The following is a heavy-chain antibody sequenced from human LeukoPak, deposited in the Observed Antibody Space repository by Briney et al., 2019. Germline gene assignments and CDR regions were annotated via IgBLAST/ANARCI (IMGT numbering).Heavy chain of an antibody. CDR1: GFTFSSYA. V-gene: IGHV3-23*01. J-gene: IGHJ4*02. CDR3: AKGGSSWYESLDY. CDR2: ISGSGGST. D-gene: IGHD6-13*01. Sequence: GGSLRLSYAASGFTFSSYAMSWVRQAPGKGLEWVSAISGSGGSTYYADSVKGRFTISRDNSKNTLYLQMNSLRAEDTAVYYCAKGGSSWYESLDYWGQGTLVTVSS.